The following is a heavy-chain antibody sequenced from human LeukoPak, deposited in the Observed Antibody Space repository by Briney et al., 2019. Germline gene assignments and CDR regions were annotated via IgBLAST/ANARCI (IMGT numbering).Heavy chain of an antibody. J-gene: IGHJ4*02. CDR1: GYTFTGYY. CDR3: ARGRKYTSGYRVTELGSGYSDY. Sequence: ASVKVSCKASGYTFTGYYMHWVRQAPGQGLEWMGWISAYNGNTNYAQKLQGRVTMTTDTSTSTAYMELRSLRSGDTAVYYCARGRKYTSGYRVTELGSGYSDYWGQGTLVTVSS. D-gene: IGHD5-18*01. V-gene: IGHV1-18*04. CDR2: ISAYNGNT.